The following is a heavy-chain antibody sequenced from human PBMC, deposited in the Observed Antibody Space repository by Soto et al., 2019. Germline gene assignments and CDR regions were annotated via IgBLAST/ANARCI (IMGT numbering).Heavy chain of an antibody. D-gene: IGHD2-21*01. V-gene: IGHV3-23*01. CDR2: ISGSGGST. CDR3: ATAYCGGDCQVPNY. J-gene: IGHJ4*02. Sequence: PVGSLRLSCAASGFTFSSYAMSWVRQAPGKGLEWVSAISGSGGSTYYADSVKGRFTISRDNSKNTLYLQMNSLRAEDTAVYYCATAYCGGDCQVPNYWGQGTLVTVSS. CDR1: GFTFSSYA.